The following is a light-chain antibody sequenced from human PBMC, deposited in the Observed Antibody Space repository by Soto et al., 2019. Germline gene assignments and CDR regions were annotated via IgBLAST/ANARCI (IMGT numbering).Light chain of an antibody. CDR3: QQYGVSQGP. CDR2: DAS. CDR1: HSISSW. Sequence: DIQMTQSPSTLSASVGDRVSITCRASHSISSWLAWYQQKPGKAPKLLIYDASSLESGVPSRFSGSGSGTDFTLTISRLEPEDFAVYYCQQYGVSQGPFGGGTKVDIK. J-gene: IGKJ4*01. V-gene: IGKV1-5*01.